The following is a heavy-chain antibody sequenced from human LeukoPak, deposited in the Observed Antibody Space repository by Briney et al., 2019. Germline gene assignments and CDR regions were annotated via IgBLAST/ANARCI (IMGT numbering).Heavy chain of an antibody. J-gene: IGHJ4*01. CDR3: ARTVGGSYSPRFDY. CDR1: GYTFTGYY. V-gene: IGHV1-2*06. Sequence: GASVKVSCKASGYTFTGYYMHWVRQAPGQGLEWMGRINPNSGGTNYAQKFQGRVTKTRDTSISTAYMELSRLRSDDTAVYYCARTVGGSYSPRFDYWGHGTLVTVSS. CDR2: INPNSGGT. D-gene: IGHD1-26*01.